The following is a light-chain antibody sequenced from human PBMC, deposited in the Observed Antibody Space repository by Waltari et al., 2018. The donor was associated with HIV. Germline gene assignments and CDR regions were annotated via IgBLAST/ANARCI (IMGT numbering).Light chain of an antibody. J-gene: IGLJ3*02. CDR2: DVS. Sequence: QSALTQPRSVSGSPGQSVTISCTGTSSDVGGYNYVSWYRQHPGKAPKLMIYDVSKWPSGVPDRFSGSKSGNTASLTISGLQVEDEADYFCSSYAGSYTWVFGGGTKLTVL. V-gene: IGLV2-11*01. CDR3: SSYAGSYTWV. CDR1: SSDVGGYNY.